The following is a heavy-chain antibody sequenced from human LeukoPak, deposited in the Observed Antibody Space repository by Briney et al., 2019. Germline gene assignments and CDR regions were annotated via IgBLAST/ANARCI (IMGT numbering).Heavy chain of an antibody. Sequence: SETLSLTCAVSGGSISSVNYSWSRIRQPPGKGLEWIGYIYHSGSTYYNPSLKSRVTISVDRSKNQFSLKLSSVTAADTAVYYCARYCSSTSCYAGAFDIWGQGTMVTVSS. CDR3: ARYCSSTSCYAGAFDI. CDR2: IYHSGST. D-gene: IGHD2-2*01. V-gene: IGHV4-30-2*01. J-gene: IGHJ3*02. CDR1: GGSISSVNYS.